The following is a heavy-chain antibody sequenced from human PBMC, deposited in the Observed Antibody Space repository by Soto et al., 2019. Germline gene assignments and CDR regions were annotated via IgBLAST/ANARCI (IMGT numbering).Heavy chain of an antibody. V-gene: IGHV3-33*01. CDR1: GFTFSTYG. D-gene: IGHD6-25*01. CDR3: AGAANSAGPAY. Sequence: QVQLVESGGGVVQPGKSLRLSCAASGFTFSTYGMHWVRQAPGKGLEWVALIWYDGSEKYYADSVTGRFTISRDNFKRTLNLHMNILRDEDTAVYYGAGAANSAGPAYWCQGTLVTVSS. CDR2: IWYDGSEK. J-gene: IGHJ4*02.